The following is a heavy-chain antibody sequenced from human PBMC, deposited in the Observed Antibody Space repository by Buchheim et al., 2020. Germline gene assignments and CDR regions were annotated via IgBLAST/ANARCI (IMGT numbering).Heavy chain of an antibody. CDR3: ARDLVAPPYYDILTGYYKGADDAFDI. CDR2: ISAYNGIT. V-gene: IGHV1-18*01. D-gene: IGHD3-9*01. J-gene: IGHJ3*02. CDR1: GYTFTSYG. Sequence: QVQLVQSGAEVKKPGASVKVSCKASGYTFTSYGISWVRQAPGQGLEWMGWISAYNGITNYAQKLQGRDTLTTDTSTSTAYMEMRSLRSDDTAVYYCARDLVAPPYYDILTGYYKGADDAFDIWGQGT.